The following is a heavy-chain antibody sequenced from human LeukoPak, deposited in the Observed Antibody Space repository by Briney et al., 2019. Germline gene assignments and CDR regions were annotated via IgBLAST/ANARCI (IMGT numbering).Heavy chain of an antibody. J-gene: IGHJ3*02. V-gene: IGHV3-48*01. D-gene: IGHD1/OR15-1a*01. CDR3: ARDTGTTGAAFDI. CDR1: GFTFSSYS. Sequence: PRGSLRLSCAASGFTFSSYSMNWVRQAPGKGLEWVSYISSDNSSKYYADSVKGRFTISRDNAKNSLYLQMNSLRAEDTAVYNCARDTGTTGAAFDIWGQGTMVTVSS. CDR2: ISSDNSSK.